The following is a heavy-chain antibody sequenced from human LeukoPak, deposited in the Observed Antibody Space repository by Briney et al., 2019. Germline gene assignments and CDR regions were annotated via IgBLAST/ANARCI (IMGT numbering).Heavy chain of an antibody. J-gene: IGHJ1*01. CDR3: ARDGDGYNLD. D-gene: IGHD5-24*01. CDR2: INSNNGDT. V-gene: IGHV1-2*02. Sequence: GASVKVSCKASGCTFTGYYLHWVRQAPGQGLEWVGGINSNNGDTHYAQNFQGRVTMTRDTSISTAYMELSRLGSDDTAVYYCARDGDGYNLDWGQGTLVTVSS. CDR1: GCTFTGYY.